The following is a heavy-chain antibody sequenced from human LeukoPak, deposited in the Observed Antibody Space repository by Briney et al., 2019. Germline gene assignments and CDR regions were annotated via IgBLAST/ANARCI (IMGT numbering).Heavy chain of an antibody. CDR2: ISYDGSNK. CDR1: GFTFSSYA. D-gene: IGHD1-1*01. Sequence: PGGSLRLSCAASGFTFSSYAMHWVRQAPGKGLEWVAVISYDGSNKYYADSVKGRFTISRDNSKNTLYLQMNSLRAEDTAVYYCARDPSTGTTGGLYYYYYGMDVWGQGTTVTVSS. V-gene: IGHV3-30-3*01. CDR3: ARDPSTGTTGGLYYYYYGMDV. J-gene: IGHJ6*02.